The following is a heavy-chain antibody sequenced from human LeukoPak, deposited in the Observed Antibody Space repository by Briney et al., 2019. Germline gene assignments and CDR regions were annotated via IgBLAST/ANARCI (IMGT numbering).Heavy chain of an antibody. Sequence: GGSLRLSCADSGFTFSTYWMHWVRQAPGKGLVWVSLINSDGSRTNYADSVKGRFTISRDISKNTLYLQMNSLRAEDTAVYYCAREVSVVRGVNWGQGTLVTVSS. D-gene: IGHD3-10*01. V-gene: IGHV3-74*01. J-gene: IGHJ4*02. CDR2: INSDGSRT. CDR1: GFTFSTYW. CDR3: AREVSVVRGVN.